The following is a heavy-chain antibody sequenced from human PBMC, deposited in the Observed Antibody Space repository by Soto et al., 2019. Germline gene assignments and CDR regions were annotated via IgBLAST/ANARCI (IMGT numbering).Heavy chain of an antibody. CDR3: ARRPFRGAAADY. D-gene: IGHD6-25*01. CDR1: VYSFVSFW. CDR2: IHPGGSDT. V-gene: IGHV5-51*01. J-gene: IGHJ4*02. Sequence: PGESLKISCNTSVYSFVSFWIGWVRQMPGQGLEWMGVIHPGGSDTRYSPAFEGLVTISADRSTNTAYLQWSSLKASDTAMYYCARRPFRGAAADYWGQGTLVTVSS.